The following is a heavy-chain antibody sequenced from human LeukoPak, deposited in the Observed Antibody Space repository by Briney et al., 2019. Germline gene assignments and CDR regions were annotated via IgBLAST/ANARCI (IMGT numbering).Heavy chain of an antibody. Sequence: SETLSLTCTVSGGSMSSSSYYWGWIRQRPGKGLEWIGSIYYSGSTYYNPSLKSRVTISVDTSKNEFSLNLTSVTAADTAIYYCAWGLASGYPPIPFDYWGQGTLVTVSS. D-gene: IGHD3-3*01. CDR2: IYYSGST. CDR1: GGSMSSSSYY. CDR3: AWGLASGYPPIPFDY. V-gene: IGHV4-39*07. J-gene: IGHJ4*02.